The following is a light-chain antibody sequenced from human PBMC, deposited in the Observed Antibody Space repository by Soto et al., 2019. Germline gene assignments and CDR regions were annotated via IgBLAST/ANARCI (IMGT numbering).Light chain of an antibody. Sequence: QSALTQPPSASGSPGQSVTISCTGTSSDVGGYNYVSWYQQHPGKAPKFMIYEVSKRPSGVPDRFSGSKSGNTASLTVSGLQAEDEADYYCNSLRVNHLYVFGSGTKLTVL. J-gene: IGLJ1*01. CDR3: NSLRVNHLYV. V-gene: IGLV2-8*01. CDR2: EVS. CDR1: SSDVGGYNY.